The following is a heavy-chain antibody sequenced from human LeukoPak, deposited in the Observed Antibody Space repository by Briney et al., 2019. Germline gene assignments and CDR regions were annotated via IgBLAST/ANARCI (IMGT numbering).Heavy chain of an antibody. V-gene: IGHV3-23*01. CDR3: AKGLTYYDFWSGSDELDY. Sequence: GGSLRLSCAASGFTFSSYAMSWVRQAPGKGLEWVSAISGSGGSTYYADSVKGRFTISRDTSKNTLYLQMNSLRAEDTAVYYCAKGLTYYDFWSGSDELDYWGQGTLVTVSS. J-gene: IGHJ4*02. D-gene: IGHD3-3*01. CDR1: GFTFSSYA. CDR2: ISGSGGST.